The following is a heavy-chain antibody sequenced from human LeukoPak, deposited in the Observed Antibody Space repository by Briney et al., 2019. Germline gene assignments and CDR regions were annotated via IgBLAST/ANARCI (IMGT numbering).Heavy chain of an antibody. Sequence: GGSLRLSCAASGFTFSSYWMHWVRQAPGKGLVWVSRINSDGSSTSYADSVKGRFTISRDNAKNTLYLQMNSLRAEDTAVYYCANLGYCSGGSCYSGNYYYYYMDVWGKGTTVTVSS. CDR2: INSDGSST. V-gene: IGHV3-74*01. J-gene: IGHJ6*03. D-gene: IGHD2-15*01. CDR3: ANLGYCSGGSCYSGNYYYYYMDV. CDR1: GFTFSSYW.